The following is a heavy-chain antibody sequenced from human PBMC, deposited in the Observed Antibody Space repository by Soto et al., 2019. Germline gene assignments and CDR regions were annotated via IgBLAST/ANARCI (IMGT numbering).Heavy chain of an antibody. D-gene: IGHD6-13*01. CDR2: IIPIFGTA. CDR1: GGTFSSYA. Sequence: QVQLVQSGAEVKKPGSSVKVSCKASGGTFSSYAISWVRQAPGQGLEWMGGIIPIFGTANYAQKFQGRVTITADEATSTAYMELSSLRSEDTAVYYCAREGDRAAAGKGDYYYGMDVWGQGTTVTVYS. CDR3: AREGDRAAAGKGDYYYGMDV. J-gene: IGHJ6*02. V-gene: IGHV1-69*01.